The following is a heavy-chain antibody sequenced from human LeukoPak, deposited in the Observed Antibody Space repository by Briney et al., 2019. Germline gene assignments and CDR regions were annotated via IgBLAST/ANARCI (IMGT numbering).Heavy chain of an antibody. J-gene: IGHJ5*02. D-gene: IGHD3-10*01. CDR1: GGSISSSSCY. Sequence: TETLSLTCTVSGGSISSSSCYWGWIRQPPGKGLEWIGSIYYSGSTYYNPSLKSRVTISVDTSKNQFSLKLSSVTAADTAVYYCARQTSLLLWFGELHYNWFDPWGQGTLVTVSS. V-gene: IGHV4-39*01. CDR2: IYYSGST. CDR3: ARQTSLLLWFGELHYNWFDP.